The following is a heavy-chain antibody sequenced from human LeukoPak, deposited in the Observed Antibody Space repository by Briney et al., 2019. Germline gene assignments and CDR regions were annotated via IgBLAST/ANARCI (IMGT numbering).Heavy chain of an antibody. J-gene: IGHJ4*02. V-gene: IGHV3-30*18. CDR3: AKDSEGKGGYYDPFAY. CDR2: ISYDGSNK. CDR1: GFTFSSYG. D-gene: IGHD3-22*01. Sequence: PGGSLRLSCAASGFTFSSYGMHWVRQAPGKGLEWVAVISYDGSNKYYADSVKGRFTISRDNSKNTLYLQMNSLRAEDTAVYYCAKDSEGKGGYYDPFAYWGQGTLVT.